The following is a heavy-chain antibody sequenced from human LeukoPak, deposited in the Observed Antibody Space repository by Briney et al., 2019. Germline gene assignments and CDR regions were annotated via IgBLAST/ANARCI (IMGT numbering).Heavy chain of an antibody. CDR2: ISYDGSNK. D-gene: IGHD1-26*01. Sequence: GGSLRLSCAASGFTFSSYGMHWVRQAPGKGLEWVAVISYDGSNKYYADSVKGRFTISRDNSKNTPYLQMNSLKTEDTAVYYCTTLGSYSGSFWIFDYWGQGTLVTVSS. CDR1: GFTFSSYG. V-gene: IGHV3-30*03. J-gene: IGHJ4*02. CDR3: TTLGSYSGSFWIFDY.